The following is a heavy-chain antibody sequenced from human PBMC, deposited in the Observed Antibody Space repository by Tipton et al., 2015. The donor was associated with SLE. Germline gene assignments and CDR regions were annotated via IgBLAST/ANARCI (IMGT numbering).Heavy chain of an antibody. CDR3: ARQVIYGNFYYYYAMDV. D-gene: IGHD4-23*01. CDR1: GFTFSSYE. Sequence: LRLSCAASGFTFSSYEMIWVRQTPGMGLEWVSYISPSGSTRNSNYNPSLKSRVSISVDHSKNQFSLRLNSVTAADTAVYFCARQVIYGNFYYYYAMDVWGQGITVTVSS. J-gene: IGHJ6*02. CDR2: ISPSGST. V-gene: IGHV4-4*09.